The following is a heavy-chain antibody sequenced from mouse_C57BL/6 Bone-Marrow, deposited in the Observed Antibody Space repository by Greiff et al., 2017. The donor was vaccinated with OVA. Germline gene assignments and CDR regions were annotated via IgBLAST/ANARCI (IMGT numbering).Heavy chain of an antibody. J-gene: IGHJ2*01. D-gene: IGHD1-1*01. V-gene: IGHV1-55*01. Sequence: QVQLQQPGAELVKPGASVKMSCKASGYTFTSYWITWVKQRPGQGLEWIGDIYPGSGSTNYNEKFKSKATLTVDTSSSTAYMQLRSLTSEDSAVYDCARSLYGSLSDYWGQGTTLTVSA. CDR2: IYPGSGST. CDR3: ARSLYGSLSDY. CDR1: GYTFTSYW.